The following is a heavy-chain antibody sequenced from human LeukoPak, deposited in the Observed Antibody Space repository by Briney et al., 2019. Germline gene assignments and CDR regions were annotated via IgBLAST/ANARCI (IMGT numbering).Heavy chain of an antibody. CDR3: AKDAQRGFDYSNSLEY. D-gene: IGHD4-11*01. V-gene: IGHV3-33*06. CDR2: IWNDGSSK. Sequence: PGRSLRLSCAASGFTFSHFGMHWVRQVPGRGLEWVAVIWNDGSSKYYADSVKGRFTIPRDNFQNRVDLHMTSLRVEDTAIYYCAKDAQRGFDYSNSLEYWGQGTLVTVSS. J-gene: IGHJ4*02. CDR1: GFTFSHFG.